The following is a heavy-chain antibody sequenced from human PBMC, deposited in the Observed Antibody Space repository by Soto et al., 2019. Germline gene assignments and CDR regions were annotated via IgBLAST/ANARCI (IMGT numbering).Heavy chain of an antibody. D-gene: IGHD1-1*01. V-gene: IGHV4-38-2*02. J-gene: IGHJ5*02. Sequence: TSETLSLTCSVSTYSISSGFFWGWIRQPTGKGLEWIGSIFHTGDTYYNPSLKSRITMSVDTSRNQFSLKLTSLTAADTAVYYCARDTNSLDPWGQGTLVTVSS. CDR2: IFHTGDT. CDR3: ARDTNSLDP. CDR1: TYSISSGFF.